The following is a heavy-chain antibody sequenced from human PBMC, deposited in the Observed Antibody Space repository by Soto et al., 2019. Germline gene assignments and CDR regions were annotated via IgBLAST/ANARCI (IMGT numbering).Heavy chain of an antibody. J-gene: IGHJ6*02. D-gene: IGHD2-2*01. V-gene: IGHV1-18*01. Sequence: QVQLVQSGAEVKKPGASVKVSCKASGYTFTSCGISWVRQAPGQGLEWMGWISAYNGNTNYAQKLQGRVTMTTDTSTSTAYMELRSLRSDDTAVYYCASAPLLSAAMFDYGMDVWGQGTTVTVSS. CDR3: ASAPLLSAAMFDYGMDV. CDR1: GYTFTSCG. CDR2: ISAYNGNT.